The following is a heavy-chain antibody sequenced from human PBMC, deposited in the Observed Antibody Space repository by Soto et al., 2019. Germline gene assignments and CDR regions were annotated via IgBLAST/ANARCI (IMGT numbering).Heavy chain of an antibody. CDR2: ISYDGSNK. V-gene: IGHV3-30*18. Sequence: GGSLRLSCAASGFTFSSYGMHWVRQAPGKGLEWVAVISYDGSNKYYADSVKGRFTISRDNSKNTLYLQMNSLRAEDTAVYYCAKEDRRYVFDYWGQGTPVTVSS. J-gene: IGHJ4*02. CDR1: GFTFSSYG. CDR3: AKEDRRYVFDY. D-gene: IGHD5-12*01.